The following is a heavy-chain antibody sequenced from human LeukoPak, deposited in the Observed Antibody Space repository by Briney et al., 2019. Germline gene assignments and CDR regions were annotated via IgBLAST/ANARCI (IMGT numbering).Heavy chain of an antibody. CDR3: ARDGGIGSGYDYDY. CDR1: GYTFTGYY. Sequence: ASVKVSCKASGYTFTGYYMHWVRQAPGQGLGWMGWINPNSGGTNYAQKFQGRVTMTRDTSISTAYMELSRLRSDDTAVYYCARDGGIGSGYDYDYWGQGTLVTVSS. D-gene: IGHD5-12*01. V-gene: IGHV1-2*02. J-gene: IGHJ4*02. CDR2: INPNSGGT.